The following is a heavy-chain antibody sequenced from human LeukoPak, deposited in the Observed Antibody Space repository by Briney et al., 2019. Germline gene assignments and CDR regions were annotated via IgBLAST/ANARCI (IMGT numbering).Heavy chain of an antibody. CDR1: GFTFSSYA. CDR2: ISGSGGST. D-gene: IGHD3-22*01. CDR3: AKDALGLNYYDSSGYPYCFDY. J-gene: IGHJ4*02. V-gene: IGHV3-23*01. Sequence: GGSLRLSCAASGFTFSSYAMSWVRQASGKGLEWVSAISGSGGSTYYADCVKGRFTISRDNSKNTLYLQMNSLRAEDTAVYYCAKDALGLNYYDSSGYPYCFDYWGQGTLVTVSS.